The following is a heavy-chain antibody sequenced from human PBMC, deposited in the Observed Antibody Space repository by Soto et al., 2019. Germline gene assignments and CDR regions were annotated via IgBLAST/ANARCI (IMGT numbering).Heavy chain of an antibody. CDR3: TTGVQDMSLGYFQH. J-gene: IGHJ1*01. CDR1: GFTFSNAW. CDR2: IKSKTDGGTT. V-gene: IGHV3-15*07. D-gene: IGHD2-15*01. Sequence: GGSLRLSCAASGFTFSNAWMNWVRQAPGKGLEWVGRIKSKTDGGTTDYAAPVKGRFTISRDDSKNTLYLQMNSLKTEDTAVYYCTTGVQDMSLGYFQHWGQGTLVTVSS.